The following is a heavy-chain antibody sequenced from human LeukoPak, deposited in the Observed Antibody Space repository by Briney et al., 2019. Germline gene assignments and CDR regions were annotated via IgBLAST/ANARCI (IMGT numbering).Heavy chain of an antibody. CDR2: ISGSGDST. D-gene: IGHD6-19*01. CDR1: GFTFSSYA. CDR3: AKGTGSGWYDAFDF. Sequence: GGSLRLSCAASGFTFSSYAMSWVRQAPGKGLEWVSSISGSGDSTYYADSVKGRFTVSRDNSKNTLYLQMNSLRADDTAVYYCAKGTGSGWYDAFDFWGQGTMVTISP. V-gene: IGHV3-23*01. J-gene: IGHJ3*01.